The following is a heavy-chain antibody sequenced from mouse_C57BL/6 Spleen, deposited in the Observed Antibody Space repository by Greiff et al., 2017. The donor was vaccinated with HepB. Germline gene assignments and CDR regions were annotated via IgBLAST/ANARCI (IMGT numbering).Heavy chain of an antibody. Sequence: EVKLVESGGGLVKPGGSLKLSCAASGFTFSSYAMSWVRQTPEKRLEWVATISDGGSYTYCPDNVKGRFTISRDNAKNNLYLQMSHLKSEDTAMYYCGPDYYGSSLFAYWGQGTLVTVSA. D-gene: IGHD1-1*01. J-gene: IGHJ3*01. CDR2: ISDGGSYT. CDR3: GPDYYGSSLFAY. V-gene: IGHV5-4*03. CDR1: GFTFSSYA.